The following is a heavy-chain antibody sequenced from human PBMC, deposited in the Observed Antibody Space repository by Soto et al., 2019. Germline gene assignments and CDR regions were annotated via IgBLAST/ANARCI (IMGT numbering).Heavy chain of an antibody. CDR2: IFSSDTK. CDR3: ARAEDAYSVDY. D-gene: IGHD3-16*01. Sequence: QVTLKESGPVLVRPTETLTLTCTVAGFSLTNAGLGVSWIRQPPGKALEWLAHIFSSDTKYFNPSLNNRLTTFKDTSKSQVVLTMTNMDPVDTATYFCARAEDAYSVDYWGRGTLVTVSS. V-gene: IGHV2-26*01. J-gene: IGHJ4*02. CDR1: GFSLTNAGLG.